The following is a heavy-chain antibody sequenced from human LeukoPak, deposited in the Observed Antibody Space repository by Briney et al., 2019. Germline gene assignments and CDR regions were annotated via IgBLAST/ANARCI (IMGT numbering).Heavy chain of an antibody. D-gene: IGHD6-13*01. CDR3: ASYSSSDDAFDI. Sequence: GGSLRLSCAASGFTFSSYWMTWVRQAPGKGLEWVSSISSSSSYIYYADSVKGRFTISRDNAKNSLYLQMNSLRAEDTAVYYCASYSSSDDAFDIWGQGTMVTVSS. J-gene: IGHJ3*02. CDR2: ISSSSSYI. V-gene: IGHV3-21*01. CDR1: GFTFSSYW.